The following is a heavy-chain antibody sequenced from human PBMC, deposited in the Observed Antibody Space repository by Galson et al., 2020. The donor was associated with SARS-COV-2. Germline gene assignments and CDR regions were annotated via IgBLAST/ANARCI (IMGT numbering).Heavy chain of an antibody. V-gene: IGHV3-74*03. CDR1: GFTFSYHW. CDR2: INSAGSIT. CDR3: STGTGNTLND. J-gene: IGHJ4*02. Sequence: GGSLRLSCAASGFTFSYHWMHWARQAPGKGLVWVSRINSAGSITTYAESVTGRFTISRDNAKNTLYLQMNSLRADDTAVYYCSTGTGNTLNDWGQGTLVTVS.